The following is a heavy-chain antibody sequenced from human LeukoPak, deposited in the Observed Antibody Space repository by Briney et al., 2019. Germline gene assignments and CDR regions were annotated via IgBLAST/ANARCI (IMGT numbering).Heavy chain of an antibody. J-gene: IGHJ6*02. D-gene: IGHD3-16*01. CDR1: GYTFTGNY. V-gene: IGHV1-2*02. CDR3: ARERGSLGYYYGMDI. Sequence: ASVKVSCEASGYTFTGNYIHWVRQAPGQGLEWMGWINPKSGGTNYAPNFQGRVTMTRDTSITTAYMELSSLRSDDTAVYYCARERGSLGYYYGMDIWGQGTTVTVSS. CDR2: INPKSGGT.